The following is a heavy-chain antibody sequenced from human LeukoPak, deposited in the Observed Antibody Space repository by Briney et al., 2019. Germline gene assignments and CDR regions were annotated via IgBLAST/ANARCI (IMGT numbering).Heavy chain of an antibody. D-gene: IGHD1-26*01. V-gene: IGHV3-21*01. CDR1: GFKFSTYT. CDR3: ARGGGASDY. CDR2: ISRGSSYI. J-gene: IGHJ4*02. Sequence: PGGSLRLSCAASGFKFSTYTMNWVRQAPGMGLEWVSSISRGSSYIYYADSVEGRFTISRDNAKNTLYLQMNSLRSEDTAVYYCARGGGASDYWRQRPLVTVPS.